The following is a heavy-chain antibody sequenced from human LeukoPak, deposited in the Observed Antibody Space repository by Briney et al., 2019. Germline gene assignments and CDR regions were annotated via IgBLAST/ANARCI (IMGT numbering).Heavy chain of an antibody. Sequence: PGGSLRLSCAASGFTFSGSAIHWVRQASGKGLEWLGRIRSKANSYATAYGASVEGRFTIPRDDSKNTAYLQMNSLITEDTAVYFCTALGIAAAGMDYWGQGTLVTVSS. D-gene: IGHD6-13*01. CDR1: GFTFSGSA. J-gene: IGHJ4*02. V-gene: IGHV3-73*01. CDR2: IRSKANSYAT. CDR3: TALGIAAAGMDY.